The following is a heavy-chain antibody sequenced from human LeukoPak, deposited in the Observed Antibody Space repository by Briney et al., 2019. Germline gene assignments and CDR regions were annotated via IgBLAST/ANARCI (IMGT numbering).Heavy chain of an antibody. Sequence: GGSLRLSCAASGLTVSSYSMNWVRQAPGKGLEWVSSISSSSSYIYYADSVKGRFTISRDNAKNSLYLQMNSLRAEDTAVYYCARDTITGFWSGYYSNWFDPWGQGTLVTVSS. V-gene: IGHV3-21*01. CDR2: ISSSSSYI. D-gene: IGHD3-3*01. CDR3: ARDTITGFWSGYYSNWFDP. J-gene: IGHJ5*02. CDR1: GLTVSSYS.